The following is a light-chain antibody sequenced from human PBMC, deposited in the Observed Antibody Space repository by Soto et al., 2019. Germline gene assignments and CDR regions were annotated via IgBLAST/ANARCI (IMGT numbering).Light chain of an antibody. Sequence: EIVMTQSPSTLSSSPGERATLSSRASQSVSSYLAWYQQKPGQAPRLLIYDASNRATGIPARFSGSGSGTDFTLTISSLEPEDFAVYYCQQRSKWPPTFGQGTRLEIK. CDR3: QQRSKWPPT. J-gene: IGKJ5*01. V-gene: IGKV3-11*01. CDR1: QSVSSY. CDR2: DAS.